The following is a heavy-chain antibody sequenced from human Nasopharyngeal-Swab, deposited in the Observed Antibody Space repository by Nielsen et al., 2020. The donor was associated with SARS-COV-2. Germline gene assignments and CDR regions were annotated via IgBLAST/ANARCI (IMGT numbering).Heavy chain of an antibody. V-gene: IGHV3-30*18. Sequence: GESLKISCAASGFTFSSYGMHWVRQAPGKGLEWVAVISYDGSNKYYADYVKGRFTISRDNSKNTLYLQMNSLRAEDTAVYYCAKDSGTWFGELLSGCMDVWGQGTTVTVSS. CDR3: AKDSGTWFGELLSGCMDV. J-gene: IGHJ6*02. CDR2: ISYDGSNK. D-gene: IGHD3-10*01. CDR1: GFTFSSYG.